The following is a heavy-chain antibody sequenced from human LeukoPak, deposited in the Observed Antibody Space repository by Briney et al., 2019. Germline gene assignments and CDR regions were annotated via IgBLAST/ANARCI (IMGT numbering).Heavy chain of an antibody. CDR1: GYTFTSYD. J-gene: IGHJ4*02. CDR2: LNPNSGNT. Sequence: ASVKVSCKASGYTFTSYDIIWVRQATGQGLEWMGWLNPNSGNTGYAQKFQGRVTMTRNTSISTAYMELSSLRSEDTAVYYCARGSYYDSSGYYLGLSYWGQGTLVTVSS. V-gene: IGHV1-8*01. D-gene: IGHD3-22*01. CDR3: ARGSYYDSSGYYLGLSY.